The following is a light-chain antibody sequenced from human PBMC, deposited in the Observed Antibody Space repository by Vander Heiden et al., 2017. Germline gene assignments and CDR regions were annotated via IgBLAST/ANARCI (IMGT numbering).Light chain of an antibody. CDR1: QSVSSW. V-gene: IGKV1-5*03. CDR2: KAS. Sequence: DIQMTQSPSTLSASVGDRVTITCRASQSVSSWLAWYQQKPGKVPNLLIYKASTLESGVPSRFSGSGSGTEFTLTISSLQPDDFATYYCQQDNTFPYTFGQGTKLENK. J-gene: IGKJ2*01. CDR3: QQDNTFPYT.